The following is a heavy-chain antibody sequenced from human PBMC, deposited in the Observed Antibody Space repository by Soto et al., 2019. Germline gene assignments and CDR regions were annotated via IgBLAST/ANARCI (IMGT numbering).Heavy chain of an antibody. CDR2: IVPTVDTS. Sequence: QVQLVQSGAEVRQPASSVKVSCKTSGATFSSYAITWVRQAPGQGLEWMGGIVPTVDTSTYAQKFQGRVTITEDTFTNTVYMELSSLRSDDTAVYYSVRVVAIPGYPDNWGQGTLVTVSS. D-gene: IGHD5-12*01. V-gene: IGHV1-69*14. J-gene: IGHJ4*02. CDR3: VRVVAIPGYPDN. CDR1: GATFSSYA.